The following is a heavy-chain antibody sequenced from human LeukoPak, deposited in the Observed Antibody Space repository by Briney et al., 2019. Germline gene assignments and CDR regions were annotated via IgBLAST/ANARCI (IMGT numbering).Heavy chain of an antibody. J-gene: IGHJ4*02. CDR1: GYTFTSYD. CDR2: MNPNSGNT. Sequence: ASVKVSCKASGYTFTSYDINWVRQATGQGLEWMGWMNPNSGNTGYAQKFQGRVTMTRNTSISTAYMELSSLRSEDTAVYYCARAHQKTGTTAGYWGQGTLVTVSS. V-gene: IGHV1-8*01. CDR3: ARAHQKTGTTAGY. D-gene: IGHD1-1*01.